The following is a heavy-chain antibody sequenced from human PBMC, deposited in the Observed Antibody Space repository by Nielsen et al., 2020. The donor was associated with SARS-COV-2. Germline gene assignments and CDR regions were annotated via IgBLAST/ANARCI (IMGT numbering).Heavy chain of an antibody. V-gene: IGHV3-21*01. CDR2: ISSSSSYI. Sequence: GESLKISCAASGFTFSSYSMNWVRQAPGKGLEWVSSISSSSSYIYYADSVKGRFTISRDNSKNTLYLQMNSLRAEDTAVYYCAKDLMFGSDYWGQGTLVTVSS. CDR3: AKDLMFGSDY. CDR1: GFTFSSYS. D-gene: IGHD3-16*01. J-gene: IGHJ4*02.